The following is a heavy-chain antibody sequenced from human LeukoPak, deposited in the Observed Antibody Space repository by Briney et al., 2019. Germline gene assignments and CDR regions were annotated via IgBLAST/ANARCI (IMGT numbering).Heavy chain of an antibody. CDR3: ARSFGGVIVHFDY. CDR1: GFTFSSYA. CDR2: ISSNGGST. Sequence: GGSLRLSCAASGFTFSSYAMHWVRQAPGKGLEYVSAISSNGGSTYYANSVKGRFTISRDNSKNTLYLQMGSLRAEDMAVYYCARSFGGVIVHFDYWGQGTLVIVSS. J-gene: IGHJ4*02. V-gene: IGHV3-64*01. D-gene: IGHD3-16*02.